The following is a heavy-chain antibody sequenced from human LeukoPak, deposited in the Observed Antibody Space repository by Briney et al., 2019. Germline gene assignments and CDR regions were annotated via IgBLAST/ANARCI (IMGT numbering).Heavy chain of an antibody. CDR3: ARETGITYFYGMDV. CDR1: GFTFDDHG. J-gene: IGHJ6*02. D-gene: IGHD3-10*01. V-gene: IGHV3-20*01. CDR2: INWNSGTT. Sequence: GGSLRLSCAASGFTFDDHGMSWVRHIPGKGLEWVSGINWNSGTTGYADSVKGRFTISRDNAKNSLYLQMHSLRAEDTAVYHCARETGITYFYGMDVWGQGTTVTVSS.